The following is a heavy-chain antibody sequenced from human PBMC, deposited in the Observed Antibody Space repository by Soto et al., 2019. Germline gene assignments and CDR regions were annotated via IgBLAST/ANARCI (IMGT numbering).Heavy chain of an antibody. CDR2: TCYRSKWYN. J-gene: IGHJ3*02. D-gene: IGHD5-12*01. CDR3: ARDRRHIVATSDAFDI. CDR1: GDSVSSNSAA. V-gene: IGHV6-1*01. Sequence: SQTLSLTCAISGDSVSSNSAAWNWIRQSPSRGLEWLGRTCYRSKWYNDYAVSVKSRITIDADTSRNQFSLQLNSVTPEDTAVYYCARDRRHIVATSDAFDIWGQGTMVT.